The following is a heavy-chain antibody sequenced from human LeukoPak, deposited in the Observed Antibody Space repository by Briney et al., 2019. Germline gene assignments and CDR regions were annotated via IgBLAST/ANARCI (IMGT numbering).Heavy chain of an antibody. CDR1: GFTFSSYN. D-gene: IGHD5-18*01. CDR2: ISTSSTYI. V-gene: IGHV3-21*01. J-gene: IGHJ4*02. Sequence: GGSLRLSCAASGFTFSSYNMDWVRQAPGKGLEWVSSISTSSTYIYYADSVKGRFTISRDNAKNPLYLQMNSLRAEDTAVYYCARAVGTAMDYYFDYWGQGTLVTVSS. CDR3: ARAVGTAMDYYFDY.